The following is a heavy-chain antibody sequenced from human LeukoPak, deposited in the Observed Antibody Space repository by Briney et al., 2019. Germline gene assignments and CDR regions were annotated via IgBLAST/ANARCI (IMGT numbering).Heavy chain of an antibody. CDR1: GFXVSSNY. V-gene: IGHV3-66*01. J-gene: IGHJ4*02. CDR2: IYSGGST. CDR3: ARDPYYGSGFDY. Sequence: GGSLRLSCPASGFXVSSNYISWVRQAPGKGLEWVAVIYSGGSTYYADSVKGRFTIYRDNSKNTLYLQMNSLRAEDTAVYYCARDPYYGSGFDYWGQGTLVTVSS. D-gene: IGHD3-10*01.